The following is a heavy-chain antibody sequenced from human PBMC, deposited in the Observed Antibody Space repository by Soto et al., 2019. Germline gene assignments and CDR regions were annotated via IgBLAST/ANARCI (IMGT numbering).Heavy chain of an antibody. CDR2: INPNSGGT. D-gene: IGHD1-1*01. CDR1: GYTFTGYY. CDR3: ARGARGAGAGPYNWFDP. J-gene: IGHJ5*02. V-gene: IGHV1-2*04. Sequence: ASVKVSCKASGYTFTGYYMHWVRQAPGQGLEWMGWINPNSGGTNYAQRFQGWVTMTRDTSISTAYMELSRLRSDDTAVYYCARGARGAGAGPYNWFDPWGQGTLVTVSS.